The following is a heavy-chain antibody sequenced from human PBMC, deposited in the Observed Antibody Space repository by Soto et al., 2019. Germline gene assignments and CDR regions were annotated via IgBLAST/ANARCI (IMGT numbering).Heavy chain of an antibody. J-gene: IGHJ4*02. Sequence: QLLESGPGLVTPSETLSLTCTVSGGSISSSSYYWGWIRQPPGKGLEWIGSIYYSGSTYYNPSLKSRVTISVDTSKNQFSLKLSPVTAADTAVYYCARLLRGGYCSGGSCFDYWGQGTLVTVSS. D-gene: IGHD2-15*01. CDR1: GGSISSSSYY. CDR2: IYYSGST. CDR3: ARLLRGGYCSGGSCFDY. V-gene: IGHV4-39*01.